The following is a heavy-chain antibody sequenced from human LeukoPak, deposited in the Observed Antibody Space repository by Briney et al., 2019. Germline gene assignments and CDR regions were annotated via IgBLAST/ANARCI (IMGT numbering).Heavy chain of an antibody. D-gene: IGHD3-10*01. CDR1: GFTFSSYG. V-gene: IGHV3-23*01. Sequence: GGSLRLSCTASGFTFSSYGMSWVRQAPGKGLEWVSSSGGNTYYADSVKGRFTISRDNSKNTLYLQMNSLRAEDTAVYYCAKAAGPYYYYYYMDVWGKGTTVTISS. CDR3: AKAAGPYYYYYYMDV. CDR2: SGGNT. J-gene: IGHJ6*03.